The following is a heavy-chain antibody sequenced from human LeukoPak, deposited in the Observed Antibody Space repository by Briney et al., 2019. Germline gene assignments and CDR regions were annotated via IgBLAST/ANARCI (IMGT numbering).Heavy chain of an antibody. V-gene: IGHV4-59*01. CDR2: IHYTGTT. Sequence: SETLSLTCTVTGGSITSYYWKWLRQPRGKGLEYIGHIHYTGTTDYNPSLKSRVTMSVDTSKNQFSLRLISVTASDTAVYFCAGAPNQHYVDYWGQGSLVAVSS. CDR1: GGSITSYY. CDR3: AGAPNQHYVDY. J-gene: IGHJ4*02.